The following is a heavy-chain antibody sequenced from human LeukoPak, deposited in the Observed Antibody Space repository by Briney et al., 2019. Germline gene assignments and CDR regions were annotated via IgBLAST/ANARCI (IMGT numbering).Heavy chain of an antibody. CDR3: ARDKRGYSYGTYDY. Sequence: GGSLRLSCAASGFTFSSYWMNWVRQAPGKGLEWVATIKQDGGEKYYVDSVKGRFTISRDNAKDSLYLQMNSLRAEDTAVYYCARDKRGYSYGTYDYWGQGTLVTVSS. CDR1: GFTFSSYW. V-gene: IGHV3-7*01. D-gene: IGHD5-18*01. CDR2: IKQDGGEK. J-gene: IGHJ4*02.